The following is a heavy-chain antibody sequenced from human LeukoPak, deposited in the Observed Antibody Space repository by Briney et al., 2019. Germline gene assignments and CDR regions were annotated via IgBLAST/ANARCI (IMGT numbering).Heavy chain of an antibody. V-gene: IGHV3-30-3*01. CDR1: EFTFSTYN. Sequence: GRSLRLSCAASEFTFSTYNMHWVRQAPGKGLEWVAVISFDGTKKYYADSVKGRFTISRDNSKNTLFLQMNSLRAEDTAVYYCASLGGNYFDYWGQGTLVTVSS. D-gene: IGHD1-14*01. J-gene: IGHJ4*02. CDR3: ASLGGNYFDY. CDR2: ISFDGTKK.